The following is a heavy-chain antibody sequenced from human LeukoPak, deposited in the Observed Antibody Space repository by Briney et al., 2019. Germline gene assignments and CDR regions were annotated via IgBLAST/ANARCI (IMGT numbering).Heavy chain of an antibody. D-gene: IGHD6-19*01. CDR3: ARDCGSGWFLDY. J-gene: IGHJ4*02. CDR1: GFTLSDNY. Sequence: PGGSLRLSCAVSGFTLSDNYMSSIRQASGKGKESVSYISSSGNTTYNAESVMARFSITWDNAQNLLYLQMNGLRAEDTAVYYCARDCGSGWFLDYWGQGSLVTVSS. CDR2: ISSSGNTT. V-gene: IGHV3-11*04.